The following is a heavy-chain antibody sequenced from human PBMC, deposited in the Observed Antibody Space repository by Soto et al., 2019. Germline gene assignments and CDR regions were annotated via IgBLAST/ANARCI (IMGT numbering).Heavy chain of an antibody. CDR2: ISPKSTYR. CDR1: GFTFRWFG. J-gene: IGHJ4*02. V-gene: IGHV3-21*05. Sequence: GGSLRLSCAGSGFTFRWFGMNWVRQAPGKGLEWLSHISPKSTYRNYADSVKGRFTISRDNTKSSLFLQMNSLGVEDTAVYYCARGGGGGLFEHWGQGVLVTVSS. CDR3: ARGGGGGLFEH. D-gene: IGHD2-21*01.